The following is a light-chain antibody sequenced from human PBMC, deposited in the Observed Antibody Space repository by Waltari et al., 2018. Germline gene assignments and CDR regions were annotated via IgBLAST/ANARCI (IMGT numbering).Light chain of an antibody. CDR2: DVT. J-gene: IGLJ1*01. Sequence: QSALTQPPSVSGSLGQSVTISCSGTSRDVGFYKFVSWYRQHPDKVPKLLIFDVTKRHAGVPDRCASSKSGNTASLTISGLQADDEGDYYCCSYADTYGFLFGTGTTVTVL. CDR1: SRDVGFYKF. V-gene: IGLV2-11*01. CDR3: CSYADTYGFL.